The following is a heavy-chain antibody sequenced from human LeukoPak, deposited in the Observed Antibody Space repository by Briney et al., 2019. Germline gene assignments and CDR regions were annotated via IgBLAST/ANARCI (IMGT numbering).Heavy chain of an antibody. CDR3: ARHNDRTRGAFDI. CDR1: GYTFSFYG. V-gene: IGHV1-18*04. Sequence: ASVKVSCKASGYTFSFYGVSWVRQAPGQGLEWMGWISAHNGDTYSAQKFQGRVTFTRDTSASTAYMELSSLSSEDTAVYYCARHNDRTRGAFDIWGQGTMVTVSS. CDR2: ISAHNGDT. J-gene: IGHJ3*02. D-gene: IGHD1-1*01.